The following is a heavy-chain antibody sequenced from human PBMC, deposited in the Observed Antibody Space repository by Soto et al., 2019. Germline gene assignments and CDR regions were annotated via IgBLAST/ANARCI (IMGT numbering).Heavy chain of an antibody. J-gene: IGHJ5*02. CDR2: IYYSGST. Sequence: PSETLSLTCTVSGGSISSGDYYWSWIRQPPGKGLEWIGYIYYSGSTYYNPSLKSRVTISVDTSKNQFSLKLSSVTAADTAVYYCAREAMAGSNWFDPWGQGTLVTVSS. CDR1: GGSISSGDYY. V-gene: IGHV4-30-4*01. D-gene: IGHD6-19*01. CDR3: AREAMAGSNWFDP.